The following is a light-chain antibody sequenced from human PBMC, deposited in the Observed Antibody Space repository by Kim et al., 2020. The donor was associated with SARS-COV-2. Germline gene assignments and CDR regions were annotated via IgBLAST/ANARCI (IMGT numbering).Light chain of an antibody. Sequence: GQVVTISCTGTSIDVGGYNYVSWYQQHPGKAPKLMIYDVSKRPSGVPDRFSGSKSGNTASLTISGLQAEDEADYYCCSYAGSYTFVFGGGTQLTVL. J-gene: IGLJ3*02. CDR2: DVS. CDR3: CSYAGSYTFV. V-gene: IGLV2-11*01. CDR1: SIDVGGYNY.